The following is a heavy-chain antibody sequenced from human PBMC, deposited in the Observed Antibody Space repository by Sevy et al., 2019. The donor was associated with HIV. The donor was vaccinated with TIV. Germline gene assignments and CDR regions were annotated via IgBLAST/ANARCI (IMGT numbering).Heavy chain of an antibody. Sequence: GGSLRLSCAASGFTFSSYGMHWVRQAPGKGLEWVAVVSFDGSNKYYADSVKGRFTISRDNSKNTLYLQMNSLRAEDTAMYYRAKGGSSSNWSHFDYWGQGTLVTVSS. D-gene: IGHD6-13*01. CDR2: VSFDGSNK. CDR1: GFTFSSYG. V-gene: IGHV3-30*18. CDR3: AKGGSSSNWSHFDY. J-gene: IGHJ4*02.